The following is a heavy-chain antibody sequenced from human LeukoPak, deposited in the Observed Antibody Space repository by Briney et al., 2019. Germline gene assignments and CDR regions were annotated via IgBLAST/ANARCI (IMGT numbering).Heavy chain of an antibody. D-gene: IGHD6-13*01. CDR3: ARGGSWSGDY. CDR2: IYYSGST. CDR1: GGPISSYS. Sequence: SETLSLTCTVSGGPISSYSWSWIRQPPGKGLEWIGYIYYSGSTNYNPSLKSRVTISVDTSKNQFSLKLSSVTAADTAVYYCARGGSWSGDYWGQGTLVTVSS. J-gene: IGHJ4*02. V-gene: IGHV4-59*01.